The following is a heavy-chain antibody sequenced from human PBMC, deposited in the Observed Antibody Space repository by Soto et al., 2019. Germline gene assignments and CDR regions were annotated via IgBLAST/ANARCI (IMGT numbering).Heavy chain of an antibody. J-gene: IGHJ6*02. CDR3: AASIFYYGMDV. V-gene: IGHV5-51*01. CDR1: GYTFTNYW. Sequence: GGALKISGKCSGYTFTNYWIGWVRQMPGKGPEWMGIIYPGDSDTKYNPSFQGQVTISADKSITTTYLQWSSLKASDTAIYYCAASIFYYGMDVWGQGTTVTVSS. CDR2: IYPGDSDT.